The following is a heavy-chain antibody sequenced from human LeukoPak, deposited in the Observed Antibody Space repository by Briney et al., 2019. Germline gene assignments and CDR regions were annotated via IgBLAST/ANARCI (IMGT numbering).Heavy chain of an antibody. CDR3: ARELYGSGSYYNNWFDP. Sequence: GGSLRLSCAASGFTFSSYEMNWVRQAPGKGLEWVSYISSSGSTIYYADSVKSRFTISRDNAKNSLYLQMNSLRAEDTAVYYCARELYGSGSYYNNWFDPWGQGTLVTVSS. CDR2: ISSSGSTI. D-gene: IGHD3-10*01. CDR1: GFTFSSYE. J-gene: IGHJ5*02. V-gene: IGHV3-48*03.